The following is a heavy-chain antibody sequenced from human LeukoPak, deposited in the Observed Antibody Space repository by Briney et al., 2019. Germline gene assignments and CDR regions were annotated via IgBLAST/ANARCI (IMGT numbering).Heavy chain of an antibody. CDR3: AKDRRDTTMAPYYYYYMDV. V-gene: IGHV3-30*18. D-gene: IGHD5-18*01. CDR2: ISYDGSNK. J-gene: IGHJ6*03. Sequence: PGGSLRLSCAASGLIFSSYGIHWVRQAPGKGLEWVAAISYDGSNKYYADSVKGRFTISRGTSKNTLYLQMNSLRVEDTAVYFCAKDRRDTTMAPYYYYYMDVWGKGTTVTVSS. CDR1: GLIFSSYG.